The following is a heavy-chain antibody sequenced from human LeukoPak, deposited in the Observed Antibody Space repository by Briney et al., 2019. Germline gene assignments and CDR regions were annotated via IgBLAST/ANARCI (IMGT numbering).Heavy chain of an antibody. D-gene: IGHD4-23*01. J-gene: IGHJ4*02. CDR2: INQDGNEK. V-gene: IGHV3-7*01. Sequence: GGSLRLSCAAPGLNFSDYFLTWGPKAPGKGLEWVANINQDGNEKNHVDSLEGRFTISRDNAKRSLYLQMNSLRVDYTAMYYCVRDVGYYGGNHDYWGQGTLVIVSS. CDR1: GLNFSDYF. CDR3: VRDVGYYGGNHDY.